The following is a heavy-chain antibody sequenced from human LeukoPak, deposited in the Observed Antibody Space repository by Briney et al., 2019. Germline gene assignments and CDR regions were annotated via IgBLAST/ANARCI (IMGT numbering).Heavy chain of an antibody. Sequence: SSETLSLTCTVSGGSISSYYWSWIRQPAGKGLEWIGRIYTSGSTNYNPSLKCRVTMSVDTSKNQFSLKLSSVTAADTAVYYCARPLSLYDYYDKWGQGTMVTVSS. CDR2: IYTSGST. D-gene: IGHD5-12*01. CDR1: GGSISSYY. CDR3: ARPLSLYDYYDK. V-gene: IGHV4-4*07. J-gene: IGHJ3*02.